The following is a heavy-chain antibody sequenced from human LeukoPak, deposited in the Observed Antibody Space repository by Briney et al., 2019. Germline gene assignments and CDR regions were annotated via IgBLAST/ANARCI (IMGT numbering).Heavy chain of an antibody. Sequence: SVKVSCKASGGTFSSYAISWVRQAPGQGLEWMGGIIPIFGTANYAQKFQGRVTITADEPTSTAYMELSSLRSEDTAVYYCARTAASAAAGLDYWGQGTLVTVSS. CDR2: IIPIFGTA. D-gene: IGHD6-13*01. CDR1: GGTFSSYA. J-gene: IGHJ4*02. V-gene: IGHV1-69*13. CDR3: ARTAASAAAGLDY.